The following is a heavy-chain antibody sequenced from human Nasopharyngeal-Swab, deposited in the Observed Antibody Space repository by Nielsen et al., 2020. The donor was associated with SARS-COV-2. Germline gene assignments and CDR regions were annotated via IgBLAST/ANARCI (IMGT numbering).Heavy chain of an antibody. Sequence: WVRKAPGQGLEWMGMINPGSGGTTYAQKFQGRVTMTRDTSTSTVFMDLNSLRSEDTAVYYCARRGRCSGSSCDMDVWGQGTTVTVSS. CDR3: ARRGRCSGSSCDMDV. D-gene: IGHD2-2*01. J-gene: IGHJ6*02. CDR2: INPGSGGT. V-gene: IGHV1-46*01.